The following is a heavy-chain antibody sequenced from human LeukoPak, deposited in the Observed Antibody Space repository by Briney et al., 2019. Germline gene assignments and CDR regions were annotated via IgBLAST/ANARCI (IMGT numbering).Heavy chain of an antibody. CDR1: GYTFPIYW. D-gene: IGHD3-16*02. J-gene: IGHJ6*03. Sequence: GESLKISCQGSGYTFPIYWIGWVRQTPGKGLEWMGIIYPSDSHTIYSPSFQGQFTVSADMSISTAYLQWSSLKASDTAIYYCVRHYRPPQDSRAAKPTGYYYYYMDVWGTGTTVIVSS. CDR2: IYPSDSHT. V-gene: IGHV5-51*01. CDR3: VRHYRPPQDSRAAKPTGYYYYYMDV.